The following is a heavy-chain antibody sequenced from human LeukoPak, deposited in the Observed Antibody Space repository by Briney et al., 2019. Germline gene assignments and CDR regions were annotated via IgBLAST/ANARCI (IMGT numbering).Heavy chain of an antibody. V-gene: IGHV4-30-4*08. J-gene: IGHJ4*02. Sequence: SETLSLTCTVSGGSISSYYWSWIRQPPGKGLEWIGYIYYSGSTYYNPSLKSRVTISVDTSKNQFSLKLSSVTAADTAVYYCTRGEYCSSTSCYYDYWGQGTLVTVSS. CDR3: TRGEYCSSTSCYYDY. D-gene: IGHD2-2*01. CDR2: IYYSGST. CDR1: GGSISSYY.